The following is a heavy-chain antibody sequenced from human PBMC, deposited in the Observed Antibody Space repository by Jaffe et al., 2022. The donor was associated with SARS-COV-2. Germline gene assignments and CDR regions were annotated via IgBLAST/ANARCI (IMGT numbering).Heavy chain of an antibody. V-gene: IGHV4-61*02. J-gene: IGHJ6*02. CDR1: GGSISSGSYY. CDR3: ARGDTGGMDV. Sequence: QVQLQESGPGLVKPSQTLSLTCTVSGGSISSGSYYWSWIRQPAGKGLEWIGRIYTSGSTNYNPSLKSRVTISVDTSKNQFSLKLSSVTAADTAVYYCARGDTGGMDVWGQGTTVTVSS. D-gene: IGHD5-18*01. CDR2: IYTSGST.